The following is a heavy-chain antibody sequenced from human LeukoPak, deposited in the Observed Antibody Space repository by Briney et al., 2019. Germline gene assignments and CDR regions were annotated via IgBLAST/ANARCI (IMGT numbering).Heavy chain of an antibody. V-gene: IGHV3-9*01. CDR2: ISWSGDKV. J-gene: IGHJ5*02. D-gene: IGHD6-19*01. Sequence: PGGSLRLSCVAAGFTFDVYAMHWVRHAPGQGLEWVSGISWSGDKVGYEDSVQGRFTISRDNAKNALYLQMNSLRVEDTALYYCAKYMGEVAGSHWFDPWGQGTLVTVSS. CDR3: AKYMGEVAGSHWFDP. CDR1: GFTFDVYA.